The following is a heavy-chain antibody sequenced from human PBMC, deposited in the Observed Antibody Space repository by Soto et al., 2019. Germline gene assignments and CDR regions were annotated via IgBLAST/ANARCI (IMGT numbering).Heavy chain of an antibody. D-gene: IGHD4-17*01. V-gene: IGHV4-59*01. CDR1: GGSISSYY. CDR3: ARFYGNHDAFDI. CDR2: IYYSGST. J-gene: IGHJ3*02. Sequence: SETLSLTCTVSGGSISSYYLSWIRQPPGKGLEWIGYIYYSGSTNYNPSLKSRVTISVDTSKNQFSLKLSSVTAADTAVYYCARFYGNHDAFDIWGQGTMVTVSS.